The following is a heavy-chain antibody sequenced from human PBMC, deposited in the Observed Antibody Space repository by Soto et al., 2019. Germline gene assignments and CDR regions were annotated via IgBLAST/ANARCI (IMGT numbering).Heavy chain of an antibody. CDR3: AKDPGGFGNYYYGMDV. Sequence: GGSLRLSCVASGFTFSSYAMSWVRQAPGKGLEWVSAISGSGGSTYYADSVKGRFTISRDNSKNTLYLQMNSLRAEDTAVYYCAKDPGGFGNYYYGMDVWGQGTTVTVSS. CDR2: ISGSGGST. D-gene: IGHD3-10*01. J-gene: IGHJ6*02. V-gene: IGHV3-23*01. CDR1: GFTFSSYA.